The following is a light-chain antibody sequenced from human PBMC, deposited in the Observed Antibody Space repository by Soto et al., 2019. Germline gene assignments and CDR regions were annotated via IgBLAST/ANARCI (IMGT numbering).Light chain of an antibody. CDR1: QSVSSY. J-gene: IGKJ5*01. V-gene: IGKV3-11*01. Sequence: VLTQSPAPLSLSPGERSTLSCRASQSVSSYLAWYQQKPGQAPRLLIYDASNRATGIPARFSGSGSGTAFFLTISRLEPEDLSVYYCQQRSNWPPNTVGQGTRREIK. CDR2: DAS. CDR3: QQRSNWPPNT.